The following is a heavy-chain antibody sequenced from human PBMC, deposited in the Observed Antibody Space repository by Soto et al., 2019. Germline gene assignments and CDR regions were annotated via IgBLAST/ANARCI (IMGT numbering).Heavy chain of an antibody. CDR1: GGSISSGGYY. CDR2: INHTGGT. CDR3: ATRITVFGLLIPPFDP. V-gene: IGHV4-31*03. D-gene: IGHD3-3*01. J-gene: IGHJ5*02. Sequence: SETLSLTCTVSGGSISSGGYYWSWIRQHPGKGLEWIGEINHTGGTHYNPSLKSRVTMSVDTSKNQFSLRLSSVTAADTAIYYCATRITVFGLLIPPFDPWGQGTQVTVSS.